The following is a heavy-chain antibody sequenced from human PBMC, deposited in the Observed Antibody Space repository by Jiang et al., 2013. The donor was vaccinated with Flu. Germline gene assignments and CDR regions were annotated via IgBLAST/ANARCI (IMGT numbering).Heavy chain of an antibody. V-gene: IGHV3-11*01. J-gene: IGHJ4*02. D-gene: IGHD3-10*01. CDR3: VRGGRRYFDN. Sequence: YISSSGNIINYADSVKGRFTISRDNAKNSLYLQMNSLRAEDTALYYCVRGGRRYFDNWGRGNPWSPSPQ. CDR2: ISSSGNII.